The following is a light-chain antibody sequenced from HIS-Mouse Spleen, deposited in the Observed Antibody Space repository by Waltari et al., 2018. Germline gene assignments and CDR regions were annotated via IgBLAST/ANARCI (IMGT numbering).Light chain of an antibody. CDR2: AAS. CDR3: QQLNSYPPT. V-gene: IGKV1-9*01. CDR1: QGISSY. Sequence: DIQLTQSPSFLSASVGDRVTITSRASQGISSYLAWYQQNPGKAPKILFYAASTLQSGVPSRFSGSGAGTEFTLTISSLQPEDFATYDCQQLNSYPPTFGEGTKVEIK. J-gene: IGKJ1*01.